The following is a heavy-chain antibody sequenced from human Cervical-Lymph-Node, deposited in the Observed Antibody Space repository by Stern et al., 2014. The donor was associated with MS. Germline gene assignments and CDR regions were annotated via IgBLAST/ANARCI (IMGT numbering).Heavy chain of an antibody. CDR1: GYTFSDHY. J-gene: IGHJ3*02. CDR2: GNAKSGVT. D-gene: IGHD1-20*01. Sequence: VQLVQSGAEVKKPGASVKVSCKASGYTFSDHYMHWVRQAPGLGLGGVGLGNAKSGVTNYSQPFQGRGNMPSDTSIHTAYLVPSSLRSDDTAVYYCARELNWNDIFTNVFDIWGQGTMVTVSS. V-gene: IGHV1-2*02. CDR3: ARELNWNDIFTNVFDI.